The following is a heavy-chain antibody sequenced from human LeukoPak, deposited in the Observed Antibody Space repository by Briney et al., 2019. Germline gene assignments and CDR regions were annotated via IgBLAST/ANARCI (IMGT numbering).Heavy chain of an antibody. CDR3: ARDLGQSHAFDI. CDR1: GFTFSSYG. Sequence: GGSLRLSCAASGFTFSSYGMHWVRQAPGKGLEWVAFIRYDGSNKNYADSVEGRFTISRDNAKNSLYLQMNSLRAEDTAVYYCARDLGQSHAFDIWGQGTMVTVSS. J-gene: IGHJ3*02. D-gene: IGHD3-16*01. CDR2: IRYDGSNK. V-gene: IGHV3-30*02.